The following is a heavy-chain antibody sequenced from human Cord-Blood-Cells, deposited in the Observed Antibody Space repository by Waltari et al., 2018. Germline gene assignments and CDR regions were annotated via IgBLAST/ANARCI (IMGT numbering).Heavy chain of an antibody. CDR1: GFTFSSYA. Sequence: QVQLVESGGGVVQPGRSLRLSCAASGFTFSSYAMHWVRQAPGKGLGGVAVISYAGSNTYYPDSMKGRFTISRVNSKTTLYLRVNSLRAEDTAVYYCARGGLHDAFDIWGQGTMVTVSS. J-gene: IGHJ3*02. CDR2: ISYAGSNT. CDR3: ARGGLHDAFDI. V-gene: IGHV3-30*04.